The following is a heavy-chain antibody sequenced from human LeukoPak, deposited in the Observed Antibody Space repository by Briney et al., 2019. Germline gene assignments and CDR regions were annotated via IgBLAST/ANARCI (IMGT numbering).Heavy chain of an antibody. Sequence: SETLSLTCTVSGVSISSGGYYWRWIRQHPGKGLEWIGYIYYSGSTYYNPSLKSRVTISVDTSKNQFSLKLSSVTAADTAVYYCARNQLDNVMYYWGQGTLVTVSS. D-gene: IGHD3-16*01. CDR3: ARNQLDNVMYY. J-gene: IGHJ4*02. V-gene: IGHV4-31*03. CDR2: IYYSGST. CDR1: GVSISSGGYY.